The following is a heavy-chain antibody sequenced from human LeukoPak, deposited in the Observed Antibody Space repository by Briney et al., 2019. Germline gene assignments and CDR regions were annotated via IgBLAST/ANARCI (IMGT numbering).Heavy chain of an antibody. CDR1: GGSISSGDYY. CDR2: IYYSGST. V-gene: IGHV4-30-4*08. CDR3: ARELPLFGAASIDY. Sequence: SQTLSLTCTVSGGSISSGDYYWSWIRQPPGKGLEWIGYIYYSGSTYYNPSLKSRVTISVDTSKNQFSLKLSSVTAADTAVYYCARELPLFGAASIDYWGQGTLVTVSS. J-gene: IGHJ4*02. D-gene: IGHD3-10*01.